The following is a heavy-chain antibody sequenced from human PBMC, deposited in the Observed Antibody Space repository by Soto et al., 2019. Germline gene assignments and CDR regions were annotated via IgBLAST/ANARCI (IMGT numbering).Heavy chain of an antibody. CDR2: INHSGST. V-gene: IGHV4-39*07. CDR3: ARGRIAARLLTRQYYYYGMDV. CDR1: GGSISSSSYY. D-gene: IGHD6-6*01. J-gene: IGHJ6*02. Sequence: PSETLSLTCTVSGGSISSSSYYWGWIRQPPGKGLEWIGEINHSGSTNYNPSLKSRVTISVDTSKNQFSLKLSSVTAADTAVYYCARGRIAARLLTRQYYYYGMDVWGQGTTVTVSS.